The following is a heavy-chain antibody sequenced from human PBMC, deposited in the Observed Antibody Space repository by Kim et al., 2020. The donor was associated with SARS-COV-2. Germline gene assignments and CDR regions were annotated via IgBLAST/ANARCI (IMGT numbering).Heavy chain of an antibody. CDR1: GYTFTGYY. V-gene: IGHV1-2*06. Sequence: ASVKVSCKASGYTFTGYYMHWVRQAPGQGLEWMGRINPNSGGTNYAQKFQGRVTMTRDTSISTAYMELSRLRSDDTAVYYCASSCYYDGCGPDHDYWGQGTLVTVSS. J-gene: IGHJ4*02. D-gene: IGHD3-22*01. CDR2: INPNSGGT. CDR3: ASSCYYDGCGPDHDY.